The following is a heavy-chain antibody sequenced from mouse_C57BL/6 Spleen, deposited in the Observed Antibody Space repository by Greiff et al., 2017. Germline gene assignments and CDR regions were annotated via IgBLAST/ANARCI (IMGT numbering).Heavy chain of an antibody. CDR3: ARGDGSSLFAY. D-gene: IGHD1-1*01. CDR1: GYTFTSYW. CDR2: IDPSDSET. J-gene: IGHJ3*01. Sequence: QVQLQQSGAELVRPGSSVKLSCKASGYTFTSYWMHWVKQRPIQGLEWIGNIDPSDSETHYNQKFKDKATLTVDKSSSTAYMQLSSLTSEDSAVYYCARGDGSSLFAYWGQGTLVTVSA. V-gene: IGHV1-52*01.